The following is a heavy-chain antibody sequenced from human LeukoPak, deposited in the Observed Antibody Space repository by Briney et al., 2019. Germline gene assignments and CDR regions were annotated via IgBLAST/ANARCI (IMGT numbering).Heavy chain of an antibody. CDR3: ASNGLLWFGEFLSRAEYFQH. Sequence: GGALRLSCAASGFTFSSYSMNWVRQAPGKGLEWVSYISNSSSTIYYADSVKGRFTISRDNAKNSLYLEMNRLRAEDTAVYYCASNGLLWFGEFLSRAEYFQHWGQGTLVTVSS. J-gene: IGHJ1*01. V-gene: IGHV3-48*01. D-gene: IGHD3-10*01. CDR2: ISNSSSTI. CDR1: GFTFSSYS.